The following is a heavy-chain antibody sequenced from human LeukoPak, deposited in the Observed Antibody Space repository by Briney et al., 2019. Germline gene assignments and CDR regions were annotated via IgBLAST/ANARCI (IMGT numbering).Heavy chain of an antibody. CDR3: AKSGGSGLIDY. Sequence: SGTLSLTCTVSGGSISTSNYYWGWIRQPPGKGLEWIGNIFYSGSTYYGPSLKSRLTISLDTSKNQFSLNLSSVTAADTAVYYCAKSGGSGLIDYWGQGTLVTVSS. J-gene: IGHJ4*02. CDR2: IFYSGST. V-gene: IGHV4-39*01. D-gene: IGHD1-26*01. CDR1: GGSISTSNYY.